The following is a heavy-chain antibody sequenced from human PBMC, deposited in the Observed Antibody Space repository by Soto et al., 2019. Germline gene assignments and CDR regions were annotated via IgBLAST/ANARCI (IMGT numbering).Heavy chain of an antibody. D-gene: IGHD3-10*01. V-gene: IGHV4-59*01. CDR2: IYYSGST. CDR1: GGSISGFD. Sequence: PWSVAGGSISGFDGRRILQPPGKGLEWIGYIYYSGSTNYNPSLKSRVTISVDTSKNQFSLKLSSVTAADTAVYYCARVRVIFQADNGKYAAVPFSAYRLNRTFDL. CDR3: ARVRVIFQADNGKYAAVPFSAYRLNRTFDL. J-gene: IGHJ2*01.